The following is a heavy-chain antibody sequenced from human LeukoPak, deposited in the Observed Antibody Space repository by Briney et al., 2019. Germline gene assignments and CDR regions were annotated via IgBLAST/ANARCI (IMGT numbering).Heavy chain of an antibody. CDR3: ARQIASAGTAGFDF. D-gene: IGHD6-13*01. CDR2: IYSTGST. Sequence: SETLSLTCTVSGGSISSYYWSWIRQPAGKGLDWIGRIYSTGSTNYNPSLKSRVTMSVDTSKNQFSLRLRSVTAADTAVYYCARQIASAGTAGFDFWGQGALVTVSS. V-gene: IGHV4-4*07. J-gene: IGHJ4*02. CDR1: GGSISSYY.